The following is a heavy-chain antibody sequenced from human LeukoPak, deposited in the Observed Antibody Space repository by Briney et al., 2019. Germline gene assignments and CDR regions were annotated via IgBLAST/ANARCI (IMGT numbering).Heavy chain of an antibody. J-gene: IGHJ6*03. V-gene: IGHV1-18*01. CDR2: ISAYNGNT. Sequence: VASVKLSCKASGYTFTSYGISWVRQAPGQGLEWMGWISAYNGNTNYAQKLKGRVTMTTNTSTSTAYMELRSLRSDDTAVYYCAREGYDSSGYYPYYYYMDVWGKGTTVTVSS. CDR3: AREGYDSSGYYPYYYYMDV. D-gene: IGHD3-22*01. CDR1: GYTFTSYG.